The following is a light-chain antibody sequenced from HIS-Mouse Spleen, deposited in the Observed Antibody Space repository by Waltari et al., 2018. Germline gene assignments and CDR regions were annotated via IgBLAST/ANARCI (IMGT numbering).Light chain of an antibody. CDR3: QQYNNWPPT. CDR2: GAT. Sequence: DIVTTQSPATLSVSPGERPTLSCRTSQSVSSNLAWYQQKPGQAPRLLIYGATTRATGIPARFSGSGSGTEFTLTISSMQSEDFAVYYCQQYNNWPPTFGQGTKVEIK. CDR1: QSVSSN. V-gene: IGKV3-15*01. J-gene: IGKJ1*01.